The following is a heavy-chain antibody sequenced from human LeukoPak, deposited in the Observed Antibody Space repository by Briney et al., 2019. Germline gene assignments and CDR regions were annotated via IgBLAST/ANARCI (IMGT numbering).Heavy chain of an antibody. CDR1: GGSISSGSYY. CDR3: ARGSRWRFGEFSGFNWFDP. CDR2: IYTSGST. D-gene: IGHD3-10*01. Sequence: PSQTLSLTCTVSGGSISSGSYYWSWIRQPAGKGLEWIGRIYTSGSTNYNPSLKSRVTISVDTSKNQFSLKLSSVTAADTAVYYCARGSRWRFGEFSGFNWFDPWGQGTLVTVPS. J-gene: IGHJ5*02. V-gene: IGHV4-61*02.